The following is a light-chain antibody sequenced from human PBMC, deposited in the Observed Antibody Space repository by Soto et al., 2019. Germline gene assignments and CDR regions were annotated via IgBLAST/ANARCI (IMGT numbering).Light chain of an antibody. CDR2: DVS. J-gene: IGLJ2*01. V-gene: IGLV2-14*01. CDR3: SSYTSSSTLV. Sequence: QSALTQPASVSVSPGQSITISCTGTSSDVGGYNYVSWYQQHPGKAPKFMIYDVSNRPSGVSNRFSGSKSGNTASLTISGLQAEDEADYYCSSYTSSSTLVFGGGTKLTVL. CDR1: SSDVGGYNY.